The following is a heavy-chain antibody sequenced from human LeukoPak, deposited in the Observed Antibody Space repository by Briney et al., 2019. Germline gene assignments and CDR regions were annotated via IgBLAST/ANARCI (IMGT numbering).Heavy chain of an antibody. D-gene: IGHD6-6*01. J-gene: IGHJ5*02. CDR2: INGDGTTT. V-gene: IGHV3-74*01. Sequence: GGSLRLSCVASGFTFSSYWMHWVRQAPGKGLVWVSRINGDGTTTSYADSVKGRFTISRDNAKNTLYLQMNSLRAEDTAVYYCARDRYSSSSLNWFDPWGQGTLVTVSS. CDR3: ARDRYSSSSLNWFDP. CDR1: GFTFSSYW.